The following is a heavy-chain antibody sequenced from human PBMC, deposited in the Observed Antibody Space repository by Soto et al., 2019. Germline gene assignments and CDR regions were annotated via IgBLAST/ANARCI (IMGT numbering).Heavy chain of an antibody. Sequence: PGGSLRLSCAASGFTFSSYSMNWVRQAPGKGLEWVSSISSSSSYIYYADSVKGRFTISRDNAKNSLYLQMNSLRAEDTAVYYCARDPPTLRYFDWLPTYGMDVWGQGTTVTVSS. CDR2: ISSSSSYI. D-gene: IGHD3-9*01. V-gene: IGHV3-21*01. CDR1: GFTFSSYS. J-gene: IGHJ6*02. CDR3: ARDPPTLRYFDWLPTYGMDV.